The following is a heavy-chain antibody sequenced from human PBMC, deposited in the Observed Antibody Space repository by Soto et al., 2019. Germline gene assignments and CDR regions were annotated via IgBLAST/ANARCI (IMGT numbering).Heavy chain of an antibody. Sequence: GGPLRLYRAASGFTISSYWMHWVRQAPGKGLVWVSRINSDGSSTYYADYVKGRLTISRDNAKNTLYLQMNSLGAEDTAVYYCARYFGYWGQGTLVTVSS. J-gene: IGHJ4*02. CDR3: ARYFGY. CDR1: GFTISSYW. CDR2: INSDGSST. V-gene: IGHV3-74*01.